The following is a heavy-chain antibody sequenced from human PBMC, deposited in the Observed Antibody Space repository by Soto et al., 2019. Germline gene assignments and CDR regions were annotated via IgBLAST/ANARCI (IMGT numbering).Heavy chain of an antibody. J-gene: IGHJ4*02. D-gene: IGHD1-26*01. CDR1: GFTFSIYW. CDR2: INGDGSST. Sequence: EVQLVESGGGLVQPGGSMSISCAASGFTFSIYWMHWVRQAPGKGLVWVSRINGDGSSTSYADSVKGRLTISRDNAKNTLYLKINSLRAEDTGVYYCESIPPSAVGATSGVDYWGQGILVTVSS. V-gene: IGHV3-74*01. CDR3: ESIPPSAVGATSGVDY.